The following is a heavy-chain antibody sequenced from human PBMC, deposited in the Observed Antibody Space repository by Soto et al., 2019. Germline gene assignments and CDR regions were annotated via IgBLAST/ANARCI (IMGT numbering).Heavy chain of an antibody. Sequence: GESLKISCKASGFSLNTYWIAWVRQMPGKGLEWMGAIFPGDSDTKYSPSFEGQVTISADRSTSTAYVQWDSLRAWDSARYYCARQGSPSSGSGYYYEMDVWGPGTTVTVSS. CDR2: IFPGDSDT. CDR1: GFSLNTYW. J-gene: IGHJ6*02. CDR3: ARQGSPSSGSGYYYEMDV. D-gene: IGHD6-25*01. V-gene: IGHV5-51*01.